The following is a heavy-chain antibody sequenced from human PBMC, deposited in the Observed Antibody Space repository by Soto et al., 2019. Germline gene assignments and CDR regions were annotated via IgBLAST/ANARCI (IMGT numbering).Heavy chain of an antibody. Sequence: GGSLRLSCAASGLTFDDYTMHWVRQPPGKGLEWVSFISWNGGSTDYADSVKGRFTISRDNSKNSLFLQMNSLETEDTALYYCAKEKGETYSFDYWGQGTLVTVS. D-gene: IGHD2-15*01. J-gene: IGHJ4*02. CDR2: ISWNGGST. CDR1: GLTFDDYT. V-gene: IGHV3-43*01. CDR3: AKEKGETYSFDY.